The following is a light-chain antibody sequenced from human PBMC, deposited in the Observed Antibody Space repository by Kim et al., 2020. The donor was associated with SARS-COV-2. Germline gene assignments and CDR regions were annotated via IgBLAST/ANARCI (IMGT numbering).Light chain of an antibody. V-gene: IGLV6-57*04. Sequence: NFMLTQPHSVSESPGKTVTISCTRSSGSIASNYVQWYQQRPGSPPTTVIYEDNQRPSGVPDRFSGSIDSSSNSASLTISGLKTEDEADYYCQSYDSSNPCVFGGGTQLTVL. CDR2: EDN. J-gene: IGLJ3*02. CDR1: SGSIASNY. CDR3: QSYDSSNPCV.